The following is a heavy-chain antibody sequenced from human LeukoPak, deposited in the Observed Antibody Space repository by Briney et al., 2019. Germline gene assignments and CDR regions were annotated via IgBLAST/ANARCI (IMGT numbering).Heavy chain of an antibody. CDR2: IYYSGSS. CDR3: ARLFAVVTRFFDY. J-gene: IGHJ4*02. D-gene: IGHD3-3*01. Sequence: SETLSLTCTVSGDSISNSNYYWGWIRQPPGKGLEWVGNIYYSGSSYYNPSLKSRVTISVDTSKNQFSLKLSSVTAADTAVYYCARLFAVVTRFFDYWGQGTLVTVSS. V-gene: IGHV4-39*01. CDR1: GDSISNSNYY.